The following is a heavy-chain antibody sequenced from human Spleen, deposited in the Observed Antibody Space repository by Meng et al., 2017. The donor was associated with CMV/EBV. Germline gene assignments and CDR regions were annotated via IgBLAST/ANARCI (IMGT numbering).Heavy chain of an antibody. CDR2: IYYSGST. CDR3: ARGHGGSSVPHLYYYGMDV. J-gene: IGHJ6*02. V-gene: IGHV4-61*01. D-gene: IGHD6-6*01. Sequence: SETLSLTCTVSGASVSSGSYYWTWIRQPPGKGLEWIGYIYYSGSTNYNPSLKSRVTISVDTSKNQFSLKLSSVTAADTAVYYCARGHGGSSVPHLYYYGMDVWGQGTTVTVSS. CDR1: GASVSSGSYY.